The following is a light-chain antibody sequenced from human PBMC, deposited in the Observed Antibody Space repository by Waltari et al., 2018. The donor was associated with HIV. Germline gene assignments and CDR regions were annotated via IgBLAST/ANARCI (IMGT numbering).Light chain of an antibody. CDR1: QSITTN. Sequence: EIVMTQSPATLSVSPGETATLSCRASQSITTNLAWYQQKPGQAPRLLIYSTFTRATDIPARFSGSGFGTEFTLTISGLQSEDFATYYCQQYDSLPRFGPGTKVEIK. CDR3: QQYDSLPR. CDR2: STF. J-gene: IGKJ3*01. V-gene: IGKV3-15*01.